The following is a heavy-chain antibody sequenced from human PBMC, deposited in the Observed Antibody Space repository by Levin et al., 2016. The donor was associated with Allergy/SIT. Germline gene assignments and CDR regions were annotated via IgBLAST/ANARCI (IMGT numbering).Heavy chain of an antibody. Sequence: SETLSLTCTVSGGSISSYYWSWIRQPPGKGLEWIGYIYYSGSTNYNPSLKSRVTISVDTSKNQFSLKLSSVTAADTAVYYCARDFTMIVSWGQGTLVTVSS. V-gene: IGHV4-59*12. CDR2: IYYSGST. CDR1: GGSISSYY. J-gene: IGHJ5*02. D-gene: IGHD3-22*01. CDR3: ARDFTMIVS.